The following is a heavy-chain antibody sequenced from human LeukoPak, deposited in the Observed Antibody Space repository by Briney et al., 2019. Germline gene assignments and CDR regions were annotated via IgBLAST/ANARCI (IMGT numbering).Heavy chain of an antibody. D-gene: IGHD1-1*01. J-gene: IGHJ6*04. Sequence: SVKVSCKASGGTFSSYAISWVRQAPGQGLEWMGGIIPIFGTANHAQKFQGRATITTDESTSTAYMELSSLRSEDTAVYYCARDFGTTGTWDVWGKGTTVTVSS. V-gene: IGHV1-69*05. CDR1: GGTFSSYA. CDR2: IIPIFGTA. CDR3: ARDFGTTGTWDV.